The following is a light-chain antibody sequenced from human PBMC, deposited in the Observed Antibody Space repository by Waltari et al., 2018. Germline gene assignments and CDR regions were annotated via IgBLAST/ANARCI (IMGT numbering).Light chain of an antibody. Sequence: EIVLTQSPGTLSASAGERATLSCRASESVSRSYLAWYQQKPGQAPRLLIYGASSRATGTPDRFSGSGSGTDFTLTISRLEPEDFAVYYCQQYGSSPRTFGQGTKLEIK. CDR2: GAS. CDR1: ESVSRSY. CDR3: QQYGSSPRT. J-gene: IGKJ2*01. V-gene: IGKV3-20*01.